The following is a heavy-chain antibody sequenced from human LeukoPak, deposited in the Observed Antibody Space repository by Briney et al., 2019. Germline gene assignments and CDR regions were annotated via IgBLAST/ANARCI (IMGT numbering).Heavy chain of an antibody. D-gene: IGHD3-3*01. CDR2: IYYSGST. J-gene: IGHJ4*02. CDR3: ARASFFTIFGVVTEDYFDY. Sequence: PSETLSLTCTVSGGSISSYYWSWIRQPPGKGLEWIGYIYYSGSTNYNPSLKSRVTISVDTSKNQFSLKLSSVTAADTAVYYCARASFFTIFGVVTEDYFDYWGQGTLVTVSS. CDR1: GGSISSYY. V-gene: IGHV4-59*01.